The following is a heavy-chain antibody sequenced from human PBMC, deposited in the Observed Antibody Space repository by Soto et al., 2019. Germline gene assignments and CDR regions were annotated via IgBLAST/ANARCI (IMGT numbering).Heavy chain of an antibody. D-gene: IGHD2-8*01. Sequence: SETLSLTCTVPGGSISSSSYYWGWIRQPPGKGLEWIGSIYYSGSTYYNPSLKSRVTISVDTSKNQFSLKLSSVTAADTAVYYCARRRYGTNGVCYIGNYLEYWGQGTQVSVSS. CDR2: IYYSGST. V-gene: IGHV4-39*01. CDR1: GGSISSSSYY. J-gene: IGHJ4*02. CDR3: ARRRYGTNGVCYIGNYLEY.